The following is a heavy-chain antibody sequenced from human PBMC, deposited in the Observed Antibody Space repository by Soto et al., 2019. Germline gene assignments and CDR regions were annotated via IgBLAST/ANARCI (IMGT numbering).Heavy chain of an antibody. CDR2: ISAYNGNT. CDR1: GYTFTSYG. Sequence: ASVKVSCKASGYTFTSYGISWVRQAPGQGLEWMGWISAYNGNTNYSQKFQGRVTITRDTSASTAYMELSSLRSEDTAVYYCARDPGYSFGYTWGQGTLVTVSS. J-gene: IGHJ5*02. CDR3: ARDPGYSFGYT. V-gene: IGHV1-18*01. D-gene: IGHD5-18*01.